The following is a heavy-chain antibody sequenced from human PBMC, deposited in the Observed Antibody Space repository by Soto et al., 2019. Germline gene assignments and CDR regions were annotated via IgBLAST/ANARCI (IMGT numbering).Heavy chain of an antibody. Sequence: QLRLQESGPGLVKPSETLSLTCTVSGGSISSSSYYWGWIRQPPGKGLEWIGSIYYSGSTYYNPSLKSRVTISVDTSKNQFSLKLSSVTAADTAVYYCARRAEYISGWYYFDYWGQGTLVTVSS. CDR2: IYYSGST. D-gene: IGHD6-19*01. CDR3: ARRAEYISGWYYFDY. V-gene: IGHV4-39*01. CDR1: GGSISSSSYY. J-gene: IGHJ4*02.